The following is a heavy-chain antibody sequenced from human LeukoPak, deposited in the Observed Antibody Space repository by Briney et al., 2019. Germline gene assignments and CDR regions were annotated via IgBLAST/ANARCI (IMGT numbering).Heavy chain of an antibody. J-gene: IGHJ4*02. CDR2: ISAGNGNT. CDR3: ARENYYDGSGSPSASAPVDH. CDR1: GYTFTSYA. D-gene: IGHD3-22*01. Sequence: EASVKVSCKASGYTFTSYAIHWVRQAPGQRLEWMGWISAGNGNTKYSQNFQGRVTFISNTSATTAFMELSSLRSEDAAVYYCARENYYDGSGSPSASAPVDHWGQGTLVTVSS. V-gene: IGHV1-3*01.